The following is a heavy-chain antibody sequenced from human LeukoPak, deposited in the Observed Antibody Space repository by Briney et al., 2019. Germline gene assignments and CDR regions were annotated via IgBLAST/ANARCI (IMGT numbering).Heavy chain of an antibody. CDR1: GYTFTDYY. D-gene: IGHD2-15*01. CDR2: ISTYNGNT. V-gene: IGHV1-18*04. J-gene: IGHJ6*03. CDR3: ARDLGRYCSGGSCHYYSYYMDV. Sequence: ASVKVSCKASGYTFTDYYMHWVRQAPGQGLEWMGWISTYNGNTNYAQKLQGRVTMTTDTSTSTAYMELRRLRSDDTAVYYCARDLGRYCSGGSCHYYSYYMDVWGKGTTVTVSS.